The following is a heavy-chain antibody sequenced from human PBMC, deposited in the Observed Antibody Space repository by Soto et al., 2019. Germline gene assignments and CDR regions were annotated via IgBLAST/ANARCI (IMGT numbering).Heavy chain of an antibody. Sequence: SQRLSCAASGFTFSNYWMQWVRQAPGKGLEWVSRINGDGRTTIYADSVKGRFTISRDNAKNTLYLQMNSLRAEDTAVYYCARVGLGYCTSTSCHPGFDIWGQGTMVTVSS. CDR2: INGDGRTT. CDR1: GFTFSNYW. D-gene: IGHD2-2*01. J-gene: IGHJ3*02. V-gene: IGHV3-74*01. CDR3: ARVGLGYCTSTSCHPGFDI.